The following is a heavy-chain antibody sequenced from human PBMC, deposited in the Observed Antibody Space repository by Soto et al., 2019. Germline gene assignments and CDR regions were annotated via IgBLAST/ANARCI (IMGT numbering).Heavy chain of an antibody. CDR2: IWYDGSNK. Sequence: PGGSLRLSCAASGFPFSSYGMHWVRQAPGKGLEWVAVIWYDGSNKYYADSVKGRFTISRDNSKNTLSLQMHSLRADDTAVYYCARGDSSGWSSYYYGMDVWGQGTTVTVSS. V-gene: IGHV3-33*01. CDR1: GFPFSSYG. D-gene: IGHD6-19*01. CDR3: ARGDSSGWSSYYYGMDV. J-gene: IGHJ6*02.